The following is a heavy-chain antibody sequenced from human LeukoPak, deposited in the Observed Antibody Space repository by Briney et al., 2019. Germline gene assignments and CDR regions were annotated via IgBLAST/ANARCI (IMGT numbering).Heavy chain of an antibody. J-gene: IGHJ4*02. V-gene: IGHV3-21*01. CDR1: GFTFSSYS. D-gene: IGHD4-17*01. Sequence: GGSLRLSCAASGFTFSSYSMNWVRQDPGKGLEWVSSISSSSSYIYYADSVKGRFTISRDNAKNSLYLQMNSLRAEDTAVYYCARDSDYGDYVIDYWGQGTLVTVSS. CDR3: ARDSDYGDYVIDY. CDR2: ISSSSSYI.